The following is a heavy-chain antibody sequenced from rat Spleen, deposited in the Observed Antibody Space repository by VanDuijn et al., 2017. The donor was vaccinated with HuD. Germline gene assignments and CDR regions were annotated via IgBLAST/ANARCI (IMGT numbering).Heavy chain of an antibody. J-gene: IGHJ4*01. CDR3: ATDGYYDGTYYSVYAMDA. CDR2: ISYDGSSS. V-gene: IGHV5-29*01. CDR1: GFTFSNYG. D-gene: IGHD1-12*02. Sequence: EVQLVESGGGLVQPGRSLKLSCAASGFTFSNYGMAWVRQAPTKGLEWVAIISYDGSSSYYRDSVKGRFTISRDNAKSGLYLQMDSLRSEDTATYYCATDGYYDGTYYSVYAMDAWGQGASVTVSS.